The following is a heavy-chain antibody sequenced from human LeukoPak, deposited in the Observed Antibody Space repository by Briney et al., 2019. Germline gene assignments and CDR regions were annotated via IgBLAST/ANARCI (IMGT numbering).Heavy chain of an antibody. CDR1: GFTFGDYA. CDR3: TRLKYSSTWNGSAGVNWFDP. J-gene: IGHJ5*02. Sequence: GGSLRLSGSASGFTFGDYAWNWVRQAPGKGLEWVGFIRSRVYGGTTEYAASVKGRFTISRDDSKSVAYLQMNSLKTEDTAVYYCTRLKYSSTWNGSAGVNWFDPGGQGTLVTVSS. V-gene: IGHV3-49*04. CDR2: IRSRVYGGTT. D-gene: IGHD6-13*01.